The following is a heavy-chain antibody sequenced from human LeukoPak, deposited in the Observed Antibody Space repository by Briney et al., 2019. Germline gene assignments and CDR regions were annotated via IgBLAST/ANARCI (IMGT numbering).Heavy chain of an antibody. J-gene: IGHJ4*02. Sequence: GASVKVSCKAPGYTFASYPMHWVRQAPGQSLEWMGWINAGSGNTKYSQKFQGRVSITRDTSASTAYMELNSLTSEDTGVYYCARDSFGSSRPSEYWGQGTLVTVSS. CDR3: ARDSFGSSRPSEY. CDR1: GYTFASYP. CDR2: INAGSGNT. D-gene: IGHD3-3*01. V-gene: IGHV1-3*01.